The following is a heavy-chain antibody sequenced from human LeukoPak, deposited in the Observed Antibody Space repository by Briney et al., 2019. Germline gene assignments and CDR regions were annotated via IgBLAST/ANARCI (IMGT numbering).Heavy chain of an antibody. D-gene: IGHD3/OR15-3a*01. CDR2: IYYSGNT. V-gene: IGHV4-39*01. CDR1: GVSISSSNSY. J-gene: IGHJ4*02. Sequence: SETLSLTCTVSGVSISSSNSYWGWIRQPPGKGLEWIGSIYYSGNTYYNASINSQVSISIDTSKNPFSLRLTSVTAADTAVYYCARQTGSGLFILPGGEGTLVTVSS. CDR3: ARQTGSGLFILP.